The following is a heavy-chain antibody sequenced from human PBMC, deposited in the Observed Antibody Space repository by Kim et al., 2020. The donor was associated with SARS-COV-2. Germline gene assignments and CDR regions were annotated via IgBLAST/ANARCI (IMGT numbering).Heavy chain of an antibody. Sequence: GGSLRLSCAASGFTFSTYWMHWVRQAPGKGLVWVSHVDGVGTRTTYADSVKGRFTVSRDNAKNTLFLQMNGLSAEDTAIYYCTRGGAAGTFDSWGRGTLVTVSS. D-gene: IGHD6-13*01. CDR3: TRGGAAGTFDS. V-gene: IGHV3-74*01. CDR2: VDGVGTRT. CDR1: GFTFSTYW. J-gene: IGHJ5*01.